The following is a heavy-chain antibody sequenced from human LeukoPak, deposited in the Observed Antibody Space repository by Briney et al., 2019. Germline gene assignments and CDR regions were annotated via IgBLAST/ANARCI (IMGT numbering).Heavy chain of an antibody. J-gene: IGHJ4*02. D-gene: IGHD6-13*01. V-gene: IGHV4-39*07. CDR3: ARGQQQFFDY. CDR2: IYYSGST. Sequence: RTSETLSLTCTVSGGSISSSSYYWGWIRQPPGKGLEWIGTIYYSGSTFYNPSLKSRVTISVDMSNIQFSLKLSSVTAADTAVYYCARGQQQFFDYWGQGTLVTVSS. CDR1: GGSISSSSYY.